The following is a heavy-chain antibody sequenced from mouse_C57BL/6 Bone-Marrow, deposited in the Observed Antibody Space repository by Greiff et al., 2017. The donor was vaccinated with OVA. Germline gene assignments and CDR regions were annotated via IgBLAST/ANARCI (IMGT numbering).Heavy chain of an antibody. CDR2: IWWDDDT. J-gene: IGHJ2*01. V-gene: IGHV8-8*01. CDR1: GFSLSTFGMG. CDR3: AGIPDGYFSFDD. Sequence: QVTLKVSGPGILQPSQTLSLTCSFSGFSLSTFGMGVGWIRQPSGKGLEWLAHIWWDDDTYYNPALKSLLTISKDTSKNQVDHKIANVDTADTATDYCAGIPDGYFSFDDGGQGTTLTVSS. D-gene: IGHD2-3*01.